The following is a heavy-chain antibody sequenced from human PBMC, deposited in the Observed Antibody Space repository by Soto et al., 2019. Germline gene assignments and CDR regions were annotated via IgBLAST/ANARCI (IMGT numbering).Heavy chain of an antibody. D-gene: IGHD2-2*01. V-gene: IGHV1-46*03. CDR3: AREYRYCSSTSCSIPDY. J-gene: IGHJ4*02. CDR1: GYTFTSYY. Sequence: QVQLVQSGAEVKKPGASVKVSCKASGYTFTSYYMHWVRQAPGQGLEWMGIINPSGGSTSYAQKFRGRGTMTRDTSPSTVYMELSSLRSEDTAVYYCAREYRYCSSTSCSIPDYWGQGTLVTVSS. CDR2: INPSGGST.